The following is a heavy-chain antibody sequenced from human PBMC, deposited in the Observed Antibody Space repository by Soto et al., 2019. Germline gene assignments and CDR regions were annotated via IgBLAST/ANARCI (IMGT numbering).Heavy chain of an antibody. CDR2: IYYSGST. Sequence: PSETLSLTCTVSGGSISSYYWSWIRQPPGKGLEWIGYIYYSGSTNYNPSLKSRVTISVDTSKNQFSLKLSSVTAADTAVYYCARTLALESSGWSWGQGTLVTVSS. V-gene: IGHV4-59*01. J-gene: IGHJ4*02. CDR1: GGSISSYY. CDR3: ARTLALESSGWS. D-gene: IGHD6-19*01.